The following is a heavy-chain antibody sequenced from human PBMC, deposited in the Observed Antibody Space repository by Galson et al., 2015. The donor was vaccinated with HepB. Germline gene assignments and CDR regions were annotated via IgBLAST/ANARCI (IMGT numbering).Heavy chain of an antibody. CDR2: IYWDDDK. CDR1: GFSLSTNAVG. V-gene: IGHV2-5*02. CDR3: AQRLGTTGELFDY. D-gene: IGHD1-26*01. Sequence: PALAKPTKTRTLPCTFPGFSLSTNAVGVAWIRQPPGQGLEWLALIYWDDDKRHSPSLKNRLTITKDYSKNQLVLILTNVDPVDTATYFYAQRLGTTGELFDYWGQGTLVTVSS. J-gene: IGHJ4*02.